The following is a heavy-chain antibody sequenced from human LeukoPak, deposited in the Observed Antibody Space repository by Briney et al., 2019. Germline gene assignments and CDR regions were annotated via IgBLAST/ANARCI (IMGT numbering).Heavy chain of an antibody. CDR2: IYYSGST. J-gene: IGHJ4*02. D-gene: IGHD4-17*01. Sequence: PSETLSLTCTVSGGSISSGGYYWSWIRQHPGKGLEWIGYIYYSGSTYYNPSLKSRVTISVDTSKNQFSLKLSSVTAADTAVYYCASSRYYGDYHFDYWGQGTLVTVSS. CDR3: ASSRYYGDYHFDY. V-gene: IGHV4-31*03. CDR1: GGSISSGGYY.